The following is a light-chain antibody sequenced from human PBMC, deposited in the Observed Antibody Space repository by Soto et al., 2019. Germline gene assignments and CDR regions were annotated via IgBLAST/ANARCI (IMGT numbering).Light chain of an antibody. V-gene: IGLV2-14*01. CDR3: SSYTSSSTPYV. CDR2: EVS. Sequence: QSALTQPASVSGSPGQSITISCTGTSSDVGGYNYVSWYQQHPGKAPKLMIYEVSNRPSGVSIRFSGSKSGNTASLTISGLQDEDEADYYCSSYTSSSTPYVFGTGTKLTVL. CDR1: SSDVGGYNY. J-gene: IGLJ1*01.